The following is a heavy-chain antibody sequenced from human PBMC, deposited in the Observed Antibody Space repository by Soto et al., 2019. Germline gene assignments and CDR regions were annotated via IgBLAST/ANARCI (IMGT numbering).Heavy chain of an antibody. CDR1: GFTFSSYA. CDR2: ISYDGSNK. CDR3: AREMATTDAFDI. V-gene: IGHV3-30-3*01. Sequence: PGVSLRLSCAASGFTFSSYAMHWVRQAPGKGLEWVAVISYDGSNKYYADSVKGRFTISRDNSKNTLYLQMNSLRAEDTAVYYCAREMATTDAFDIWGQRTMVTVSS. D-gene: IGHD5-12*01. J-gene: IGHJ3*02.